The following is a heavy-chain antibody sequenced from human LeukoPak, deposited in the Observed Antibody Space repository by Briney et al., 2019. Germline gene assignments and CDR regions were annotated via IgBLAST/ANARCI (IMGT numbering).Heavy chain of an antibody. CDR1: GFTFSRYA. V-gene: IGHV3-64*01. Sequence: PGGSLRLSCAASGFTFSRYAMHWVRQAPGKGLEYVSAISTNGGSTYYASSVKGRFTISRDNSKNTLYLQMVNLRPEDMAVYYCARGNDSSGYYYFFDHWGQGTLVTVSS. D-gene: IGHD3-22*01. J-gene: IGHJ4*02. CDR3: ARGNDSSGYYYFFDH. CDR2: ISTNGGST.